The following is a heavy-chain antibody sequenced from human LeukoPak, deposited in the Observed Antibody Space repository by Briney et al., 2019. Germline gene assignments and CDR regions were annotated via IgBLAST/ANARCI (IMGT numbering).Heavy chain of an antibody. D-gene: IGHD1-1*01. CDR1: DFAFSNYA. Sequence: GGSLRLSCETSDFAFSNYAMSWVRQAPGRGLEWVSGINYGDGATYYADSVKGRFTISRDNSKNTLYLQMNSLRAEDTAVYYCAKDHPNWNYYYGMDVWGQGTTVTVSS. CDR3: AKDHPNWNYYYGMDV. CDR2: INYGDGAT. V-gene: IGHV3-23*01. J-gene: IGHJ6*02.